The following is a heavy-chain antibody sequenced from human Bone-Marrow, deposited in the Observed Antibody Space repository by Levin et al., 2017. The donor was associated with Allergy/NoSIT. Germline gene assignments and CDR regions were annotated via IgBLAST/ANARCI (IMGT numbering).Heavy chain of an antibody. CDR1: GYTFTKYY. Sequence: GESLKISCKASGYTFTKYYMHWVRQAPGQGLEWMGIINPSGDYTGYAQKFRGRLTMTRDTPTSTVYMELSSLRSEDTAVYYCARDPTYCSGGSCYLFDYWGQGTLVTVSS. J-gene: IGHJ4*02. V-gene: IGHV1-46*01. CDR2: INPSGDYT. CDR3: ARDPTYCSGGSCYLFDY. D-gene: IGHD2-15*01.